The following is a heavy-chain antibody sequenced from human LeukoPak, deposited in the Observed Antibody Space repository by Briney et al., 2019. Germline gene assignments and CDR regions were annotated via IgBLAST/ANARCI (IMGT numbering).Heavy chain of an antibody. V-gene: IGHV4-4*02. J-gene: IGHJ6*03. D-gene: IGHD1-20*01. Sequence: PSETLSLTCAVSGGSISSSNWWSWVRQPPGKGLEWIGEIYHSGSTNYNPSLKSRVTTSVDKSKNQFSLKLSSVTAADTAVYYCASRYNWNYYMDVWGKGTTVTVSS. CDR1: GGSISSSNW. CDR2: IYHSGST. CDR3: ASRYNWNYYMDV.